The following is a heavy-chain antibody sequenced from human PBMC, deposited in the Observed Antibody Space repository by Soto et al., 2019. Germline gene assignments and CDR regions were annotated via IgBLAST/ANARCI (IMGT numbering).Heavy chain of an antibody. CDR2: IYPGDSDT. Sequence: RGESLKISCKGSGYSFTSYWIGWVRQMPGKGLEWMGIIYPGDSDTRYSPSFQGQVTISADKSISTAYLQWSGLKASDTAMYYCARIGTYYYDSSGYPDAFDIWGQGTMVTVSS. CDR1: GYSFTSYW. V-gene: IGHV5-51*01. J-gene: IGHJ3*02. CDR3: ARIGTYYYDSSGYPDAFDI. D-gene: IGHD3-22*01.